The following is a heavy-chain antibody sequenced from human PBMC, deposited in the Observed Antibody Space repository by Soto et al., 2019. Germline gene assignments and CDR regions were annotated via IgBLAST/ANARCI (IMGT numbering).Heavy chain of an antibody. D-gene: IGHD3-22*01. CDR1: GGTFSSYA. CDR3: ATDSSGYYPNWFDP. Sequence: QVQLVQSGAEVKKPGSSGKVSCKASGGTFSSYAISWVRQAPGQGLEWMGGIIPIFGTANYAQKFQGRVTITENESTSPAYMELSGLGSEDTAVYYCATDSSGYYPNWFDPWGQGTLVTVSS. J-gene: IGHJ5*02. CDR2: IIPIFGTA. V-gene: IGHV1-69*01.